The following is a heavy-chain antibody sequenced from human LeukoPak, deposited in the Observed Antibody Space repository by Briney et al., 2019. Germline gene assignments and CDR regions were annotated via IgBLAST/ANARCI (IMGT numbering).Heavy chain of an antibody. V-gene: IGHV4-30-4*01. D-gene: IGHD2/OR15-2a*01. Sequence: SETLSLTCIVSGGSISSGDYYWSWIRQPPGKGLEWIGYIYYSGSTYYNPSLKSRVTISVDTSKNQFSLKLSSVTAADTAVYYCARVKGIGWLDPWGQGTLVTVSS. J-gene: IGHJ5*02. CDR1: GGSISSGDYY. CDR3: ARVKGIGWLDP. CDR2: IYYSGST.